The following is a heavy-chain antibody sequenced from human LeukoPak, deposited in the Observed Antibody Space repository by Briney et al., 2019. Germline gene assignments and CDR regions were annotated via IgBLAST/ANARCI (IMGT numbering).Heavy chain of an antibody. J-gene: IGHJ4*02. V-gene: IGHV1-69*06. D-gene: IGHD1-14*01. Sequence: GASVKVSCKASGGTFSSYAISWVRQAPGQGLEWMGGIIPIFGTADYAQKFQGRVTITADKSTSTAYMELSSLRSEDTAVYYCAREKPGAFDYWGQGTLVTVSS. CDR1: GGTFSSYA. CDR3: AREKPGAFDY. CDR2: IIPIFGTA.